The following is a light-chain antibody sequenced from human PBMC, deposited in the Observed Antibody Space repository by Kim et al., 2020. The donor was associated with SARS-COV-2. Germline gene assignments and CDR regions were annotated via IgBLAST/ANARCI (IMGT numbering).Light chain of an antibody. J-gene: IGKJ2*01. CDR3: HQYNDWPPGDT. V-gene: IGKV3-15*01. CDR2: GAS. CDR1: QSISNN. Sequence: EIVMTQSPATLSVSPGERVTLSCRASQSISNNLAWYHDKPGQPPRLLIYGASTRATGIPARFSGSGSGTDFTLTVSSLQSEDFAVYYCHQYNDWPPGDTFGQGTKLEI.